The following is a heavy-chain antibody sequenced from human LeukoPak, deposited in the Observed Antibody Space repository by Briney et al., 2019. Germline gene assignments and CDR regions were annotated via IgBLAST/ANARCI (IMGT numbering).Heavy chain of an antibody. CDR3: ARDQGASGWFDY. V-gene: IGHV4-34*01. J-gene: IGHJ4*02. Sequence: SETLSLTCAVYGGSFSGYYWSWIRQPPGKGLEWIGEINHSGSTNYNPSLKSRVTISLDTSKNQFSLKLSSVTAADTAVYYCARDQGASGWFDYWGQGTLVTVSS. D-gene: IGHD6-19*01. CDR2: INHSGST. CDR1: GGSFSGYY.